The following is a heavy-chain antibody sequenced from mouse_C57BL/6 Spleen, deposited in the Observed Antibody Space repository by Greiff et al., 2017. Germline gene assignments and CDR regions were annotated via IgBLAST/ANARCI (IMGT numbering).Heavy chain of an antibody. Sequence: QVQLQQSGAELVKPGASVKISCKASGYAFSSYWMNWVKQRPGKGLEWIGQIYPGDGDTNYNGKFKGKATLTADKSSSTAYMQLSSLTSEDSAVYFCARWDTTVRGPYAMDYWGQGTSVTVSS. J-gene: IGHJ4*01. CDR3: ARWDTTVRGPYAMDY. D-gene: IGHD1-1*01. V-gene: IGHV1-80*01. CDR2: IYPGDGDT. CDR1: GYAFSSYW.